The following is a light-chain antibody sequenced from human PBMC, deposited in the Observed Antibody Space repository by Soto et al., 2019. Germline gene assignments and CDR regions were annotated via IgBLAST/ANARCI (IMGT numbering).Light chain of an antibody. CDR3: ASWDASVSGWV. CDR1: SSNIGSKY. J-gene: IGLJ3*02. CDR2: RNN. Sequence: QSVLSQPPSASGTPGQRVTISCPGSSSNIGSKYVYWYQQLPGTAPKLLIYRNNERPSGVPDRFSGSKSGTSASLAIGDLRSEDEADYYCASWDASVSGWVFGGGTKLTVL. V-gene: IGLV1-47*01.